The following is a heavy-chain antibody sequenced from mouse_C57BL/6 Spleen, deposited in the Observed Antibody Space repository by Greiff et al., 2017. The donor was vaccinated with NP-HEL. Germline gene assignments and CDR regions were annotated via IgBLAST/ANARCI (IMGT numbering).Heavy chain of an antibody. CDR2: IYPRDGSP. CDR1: GYTFTSYD. CDR3: AREGYGSPYAMDY. D-gene: IGHD1-1*01. Sequence: QVQLQQSGPELVKPGASVKLSCKASGYTFTSYDINWVKQRPGQGLEWIGWIYPRDGSPQYTEKFKGKATLPVDTSTSTAYMELHSLTSEDSAVYFCAREGYGSPYAMDYWGQGTSVTVSS. V-gene: IGHV1-85*01. J-gene: IGHJ4*01.